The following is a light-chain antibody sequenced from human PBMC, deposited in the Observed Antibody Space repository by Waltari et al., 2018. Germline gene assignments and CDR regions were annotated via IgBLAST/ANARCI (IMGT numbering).Light chain of an antibody. CDR2: EVH. CDR1: NNDVGGYDL. CDR3: CSYVGVTTVL. Sequence: QSALTQPASVSGSPGQSITISCTGTNNDVGGYDLVSWYQQHPGKAPKLIIYEVHRLPSGVSNRFSGSKSGNTASLTISGLQAEDEAHYYCCSYVGVTTVLFGGGTTVAV. V-gene: IGLV2-23*01. J-gene: IGLJ2*01.